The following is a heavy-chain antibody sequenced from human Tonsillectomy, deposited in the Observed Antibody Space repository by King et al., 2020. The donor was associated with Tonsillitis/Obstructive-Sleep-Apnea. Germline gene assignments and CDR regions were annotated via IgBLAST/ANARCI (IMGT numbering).Heavy chain of an antibody. J-gene: IGHJ6*03. V-gene: IGHV1-24*01. CDR1: GYTLTELS. CDR3: ATVISSSSRGYYYYYMDV. Sequence: VQLVESGAEVKKPGASVKVSCKVPGYTLTELSMHWVRQAPGKGLEWMGGLDPKNGEIIYAQKFQGRVTMTEDTSTDTAYMELSSLRSEDTAVYYCATVISSSSRGYYYYYMDVWGKGTTVTVSS. D-gene: IGHD6-6*01. CDR2: LDPKNGEI.